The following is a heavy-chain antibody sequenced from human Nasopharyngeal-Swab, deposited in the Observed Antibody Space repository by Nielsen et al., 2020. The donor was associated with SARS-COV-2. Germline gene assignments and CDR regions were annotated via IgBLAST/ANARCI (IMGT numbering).Heavy chain of an antibody. J-gene: IGHJ4*02. V-gene: IGHV1-46*01. D-gene: IGHD6-19*01. CDR3: ARDQNSSGWYWGTYYFDY. Sequence: ASVKISCKESGYTFTSNYMHWVRQAPGQGLEWMGIINHSGGSTSYAQKFQGRVTMTRDTSKSTVYMELSSLRSEDTAVYYCARDQNSSGWYWGTYYFDYWGQGTLVTVSS. CDR2: INHSGGST. CDR1: GYTFTSNY.